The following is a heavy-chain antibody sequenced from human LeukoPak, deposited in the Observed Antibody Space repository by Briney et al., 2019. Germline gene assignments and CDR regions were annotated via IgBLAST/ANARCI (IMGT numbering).Heavy chain of an antibody. CDR2: IKQDGSEI. V-gene: IGHV3-7*03. CDR1: GFTFGSYW. J-gene: IGHJ4*01. CDR3: AGGSGWITGD. D-gene: IGHD1-14*01. Sequence: GGSLRLSCSASGFTFGSYWMNWVRQAPGKGPEWVANIKQDGSEINYVDSVKARFIISRDNAKNSLYLQMNSLRVDDTAVYYCAGGSGWITGDWGHGTLVTVSS.